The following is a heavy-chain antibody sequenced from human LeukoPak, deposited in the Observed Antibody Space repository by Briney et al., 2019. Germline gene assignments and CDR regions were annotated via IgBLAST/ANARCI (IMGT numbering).Heavy chain of an antibody. V-gene: IGHV1-46*01. CDR2: INPSGGST. Sequence: ASVKVSCKASGDTFTSYYMHWVRQAPGQGLEWMGIINPSGGSTNYAQKFQGRVTMTRDTSTSTVYMELSSLRSEDTAVYYCARTPDSSGSYNRFYFDYWGQGTLVSVSS. CDR3: ARTPDSSGSYNRFYFDY. J-gene: IGHJ4*02. D-gene: IGHD3-10*01. CDR1: GDTFTSYY.